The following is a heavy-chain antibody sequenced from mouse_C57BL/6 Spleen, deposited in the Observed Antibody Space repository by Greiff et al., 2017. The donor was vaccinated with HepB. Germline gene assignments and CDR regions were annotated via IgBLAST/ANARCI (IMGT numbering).Heavy chain of an antibody. D-gene: IGHD1-1*01. CDR3: ARYYYYGSSFDY. CDR1: GYAFSSSW. J-gene: IGHJ2*01. V-gene: IGHV1-82*01. Sequence: VQLQQSGPELVKPGASVKISCKASGYAFSSSWMNWVKQRPGKGLEWIGRIYPGDGDTNYNGKFKGKATLTADKSSSTAYMQRSSLTSEDSAVYFCARYYYYGSSFDYWGQGTTLTVSS. CDR2: IYPGDGDT.